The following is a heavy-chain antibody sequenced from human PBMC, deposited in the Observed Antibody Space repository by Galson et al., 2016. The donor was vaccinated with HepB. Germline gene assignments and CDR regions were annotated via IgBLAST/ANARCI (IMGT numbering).Heavy chain of an antibody. D-gene: IGHD1-26*01. CDR1: GFIFSSYS. J-gene: IGHJ4*02. CDR3: ARDSSGSYRFDY. Sequence: SLRLSCAASGFIFSSYSLNRVRQAPGKGLEWVSSISSTSSYIYYADSVKGRFTISRDNAKNSLYLQMNSLRAEDTAVYYCARDSSGSYRFDYWGQGTLVTVSS. CDR2: ISSTSSYI. V-gene: IGHV3-21*01.